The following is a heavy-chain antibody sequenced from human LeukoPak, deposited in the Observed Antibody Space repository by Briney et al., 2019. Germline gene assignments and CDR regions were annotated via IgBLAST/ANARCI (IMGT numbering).Heavy chain of an antibody. V-gene: IGHV4-4*07. Sequence: SETLSLTCTVSGGSTSSYYWSWIRQPAGKGLEWIGRIYTSGSTNYNPSLKSRVTMSVDTSKNQFSLKLSSVTAADTAVYYCATSADRYSSSWYMWYWGQGTLVTVSS. CDR2: IYTSGST. D-gene: IGHD6-13*01. J-gene: IGHJ4*02. CDR1: GGSTSSYY. CDR3: ATSADRYSSSWYMWY.